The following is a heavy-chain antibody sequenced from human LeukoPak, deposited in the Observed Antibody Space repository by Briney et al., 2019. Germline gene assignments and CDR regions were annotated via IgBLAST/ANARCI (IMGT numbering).Heavy chain of an antibody. V-gene: IGHV3-30*02. J-gene: IGHJ6*03. CDR2: IRYDGSNK. Sequence: GGSLRLSCAASGFTFGSYGMYWVRQAPGKGLEWVAFIRYDGSNKYYADSVKGRFTISRDNSKNTLYLQMNSLGAEDTAVYYCARDYYYYMDVWGKGTTVTVSS. CDR1: GFTFGSYG. CDR3: ARDYYYYMDV.